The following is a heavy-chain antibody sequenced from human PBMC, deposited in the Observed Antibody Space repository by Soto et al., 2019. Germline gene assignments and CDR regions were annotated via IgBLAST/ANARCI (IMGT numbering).Heavy chain of an antibody. CDR3: ARAGYYGSGSPEYYYYYGMDV. Sequence: RASVKVSCKASGYTFTGYYMHWVRQAPGQGLEWMGWINPNSGGTNYAQKFQGRVTMTRDTSISTAYMELSRLRSDDTAVYYCARAGYYGSGSPEYYYYYGMDVWGQVPTVTVSS. CDR2: INPNSGGT. D-gene: IGHD3-10*01. CDR1: GYTFTGYY. J-gene: IGHJ6*02. V-gene: IGHV1-2*02.